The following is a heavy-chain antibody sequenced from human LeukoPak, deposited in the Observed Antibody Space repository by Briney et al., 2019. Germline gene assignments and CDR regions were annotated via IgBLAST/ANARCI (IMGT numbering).Heavy chain of an antibody. V-gene: IGHV1-46*01. CDR3: ASGTTDIVVVPATLRNYYFDY. CDR1: GYTFTSYY. Sequence: ASVKVSCKASGYTFTSYYMHWVRQAPGQGLEWIGLINPSGSSTSYAQKFQGRLSLTRDMSTSTDYMELSSLRSEDTAVYYCASGTTDIVVVPATLRNYYFDYWGQGTLVTVSS. J-gene: IGHJ4*02. D-gene: IGHD2-2*01. CDR2: INPSGSST.